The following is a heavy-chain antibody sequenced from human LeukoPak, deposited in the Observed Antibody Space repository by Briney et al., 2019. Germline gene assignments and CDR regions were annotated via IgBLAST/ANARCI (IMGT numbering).Heavy chain of an antibody. CDR3: ARGRLGTVTTGIAFDI. J-gene: IGHJ3*02. Sequence: ASVKVSCKASGYTFSGYYMHWVRQAPGQGLEWMGGIIPIFGTANYAQKFQGRVTITADESTSTAYMELSSLRSEDTAVYYCARGRLGTVTTGIAFDIWGQGTMVTVSS. V-gene: IGHV1-69*13. D-gene: IGHD4-17*01. CDR1: GYTFSGYY. CDR2: IIPIFGTA.